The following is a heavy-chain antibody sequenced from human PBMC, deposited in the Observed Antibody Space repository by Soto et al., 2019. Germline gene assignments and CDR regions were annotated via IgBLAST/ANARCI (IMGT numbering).Heavy chain of an antibody. CDR2: IDPIDSYT. Sequence: PGESLKISCETSGYSFTNFWISWVRQMPGKVLEWMGRIDPIDSYTNYSPSFQGNLTFCGEESITPVYRKWSSLQALDTDRYYCTRHRYPEPPFMVVTSMRLDYCPKGNRGIFSS. CDR1: GYSFTNFW. D-gene: IGHD2-21*02. CDR3: TRHRYPEPPFMVVTSMRLDY. V-gene: IGHV5-10-1*01. J-gene: IGHJ4*02.